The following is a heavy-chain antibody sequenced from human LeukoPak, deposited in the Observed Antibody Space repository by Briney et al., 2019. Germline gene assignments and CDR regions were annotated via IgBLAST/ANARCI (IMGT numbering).Heavy chain of an antibody. Sequence: ASAKVSCKASGYIFTGYYMHWVRQAPGQGLEWMGWINPNSGGTNYAQKFQGRVTMTRDTSISTAYMELSRLRSDDTAVYYCAREGVDWNHSVYYFDYWGQGTLVTVSS. CDR2: INPNSGGT. CDR1: GYIFTGYY. J-gene: IGHJ4*02. V-gene: IGHV1-2*02. D-gene: IGHD1-1*01. CDR3: AREGVDWNHSVYYFDY.